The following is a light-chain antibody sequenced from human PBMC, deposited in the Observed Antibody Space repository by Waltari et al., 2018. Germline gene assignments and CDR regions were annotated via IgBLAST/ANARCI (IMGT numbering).Light chain of an antibody. CDR2: LRSDGSH. V-gene: IGLV4-69*01. J-gene: IGLJ2*01. CDR3: QTWGTGIQV. Sequence: QLVLTQSPSASASLGASAKLTCTLSSGHSNFAIAWHQQQPEKGPRYLMKLRSDGSHSKGDGIPGRFSGSSSGAGRYLTISSLQSEDGADYYCQTWGTGIQVFGGGTKLTVL. CDR1: SGHSNFA.